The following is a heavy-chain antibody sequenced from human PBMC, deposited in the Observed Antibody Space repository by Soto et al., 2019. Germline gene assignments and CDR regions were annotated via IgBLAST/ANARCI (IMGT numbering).Heavy chain of an antibody. CDR2: IYYSGST. V-gene: IGHV4-30-4*01. J-gene: IGHJ5*02. CDR1: GGSISSGDYY. Sequence: SETLSLTCTVSGGSISSGDYYWSWIRQPPGKGLEWIGYIYYSGSTYYNPSLKSRVTISVDTSKNQFSLKLSSVTAADTAVYYRAREPSYPYNWFNPWDQGTLVTVSS. CDR3: AREPSYPYNWFNP.